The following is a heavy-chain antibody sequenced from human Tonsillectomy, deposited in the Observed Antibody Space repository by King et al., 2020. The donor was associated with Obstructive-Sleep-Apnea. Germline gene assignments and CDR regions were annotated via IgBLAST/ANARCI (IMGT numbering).Heavy chain of an antibody. V-gene: IGHV3-23*04. J-gene: IGHJ6*02. D-gene: IGHD6-13*01. CDR2: ISAGGGST. CDR1: GFTFSSNA. Sequence: VQLVESGGGLVQPGGSLRLSCVASGFTFSSNAANWVRQAPGKGLEWVSAISAGGGSTYYADSVKGRFTISRDNSKNTLYLQMNSLRAGDTAIYFCARLDFSTGFFSSWRSYGMDVWGQGTTVTVSS. CDR3: ARLDFSTGFFSSWRSYGMDV.